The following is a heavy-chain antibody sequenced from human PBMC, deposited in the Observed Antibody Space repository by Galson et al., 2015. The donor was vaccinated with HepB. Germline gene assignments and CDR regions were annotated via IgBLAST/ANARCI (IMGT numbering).Heavy chain of an antibody. Sequence: SLRLSCAASGFTFSSYAMHWVRQAPGKGLEWVAVISYDGSNKYYADSVKGRFTISRDNSKNTLYLQMNSLRAEDTAVYYCARDRDSGWYYGMDVWGQGTTVTVSS. J-gene: IGHJ6*02. D-gene: IGHD6-19*01. CDR1: GFTFSSYA. CDR2: ISYDGSNK. V-gene: IGHV3-30*04. CDR3: ARDRDSGWYYGMDV.